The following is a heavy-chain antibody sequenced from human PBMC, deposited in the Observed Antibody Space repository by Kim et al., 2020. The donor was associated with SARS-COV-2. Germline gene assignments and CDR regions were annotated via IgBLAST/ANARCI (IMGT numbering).Heavy chain of an antibody. D-gene: IGHD3-10*01. CDR2: ISGSGGST. J-gene: IGHJ4*02. V-gene: IGHV3-23*01. CDR1: GFTFSSYA. Sequence: GGSLRLSCAASGFTFSSYAMSWVRQAPGKGLELVSAISGSGGSTYYADSVKGRFTISRDNSKNTLYLQMNSLRAEDTAVYYCANHRRSGSGSYYFDYWGQGPLVTVSS. CDR3: ANHRRSGSGSYYFDY.